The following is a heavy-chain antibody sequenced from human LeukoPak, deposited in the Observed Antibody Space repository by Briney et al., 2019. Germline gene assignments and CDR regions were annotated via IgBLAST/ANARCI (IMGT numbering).Heavy chain of an antibody. D-gene: IGHD3-22*01. J-gene: IGHJ4*02. Sequence: PSETLSLTCAVSGASISKTNWWSWVRQPPGQGLEWIGEIYHSGKTNYNPSLKSRVTISVDKSKNQISLKLSSVTAADTAVYYCARDAYDSSGYSFDYWGQGTLVTVSS. CDR3: ARDAYDSSGYSFDY. V-gene: IGHV4-4*02. CDR1: GASISKTNW. CDR2: IYHSGKT.